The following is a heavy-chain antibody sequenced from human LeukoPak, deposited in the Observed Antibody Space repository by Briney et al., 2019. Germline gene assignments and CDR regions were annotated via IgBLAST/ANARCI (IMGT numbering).Heavy chain of an antibody. V-gene: IGHV3-23*01. J-gene: IGHJ3*02. CDR3: AKYRITMIVVGGAFDI. D-gene: IGHD3-22*01. CDR2: ISGSGGST. Sequence: GGSLRLSCAASGFTFSSYSMNWVRQAPGKGLEWVSAISGSGGSTYYADSVKGRFTISRDNSKNTLYLQMNSLRAEDTAVYYCAKYRITMIVVGGAFDIWGQGTMVTVSS. CDR1: GFTFSSYS.